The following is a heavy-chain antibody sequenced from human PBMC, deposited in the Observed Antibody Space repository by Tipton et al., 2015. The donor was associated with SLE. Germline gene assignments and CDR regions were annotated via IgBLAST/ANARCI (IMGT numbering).Heavy chain of an antibody. D-gene: IGHD2-2*01. CDR2: IKQDGSEK. CDR3: ARDSTFCSSTSCYGHYGGNNYFDY. Sequence: SLRLSCAASGFTFSSYWMSWVRQAPGKGLEWVANIKQDGSEKYYVDSVKGRFTISRDNAKNSLYLQMNSLRAEDTAVYYCARDSTFCSSTSCYGHYGGNNYFDYWGQGTLITVSS. CDR1: GFTFSSYW. J-gene: IGHJ4*02. V-gene: IGHV3-7*01.